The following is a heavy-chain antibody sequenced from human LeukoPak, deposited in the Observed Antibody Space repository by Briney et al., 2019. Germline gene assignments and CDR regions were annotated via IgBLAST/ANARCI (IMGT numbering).Heavy chain of an antibody. CDR3: ARDWNYADY. V-gene: IGHV3-48*01. CDR1: GFTFSSYA. CDR2: ISSGSGTI. J-gene: IGHJ4*02. Sequence: GGSLRLSCAASGFTFSSYAMNWVRQAPGKGLEWVSYISSGSGTIYYADSVQGRFTISRDNAKNSLYLQMNSLRVEDTAVYYCARDWNYADYWGQGTLVTVSS. D-gene: IGHD1-1*01.